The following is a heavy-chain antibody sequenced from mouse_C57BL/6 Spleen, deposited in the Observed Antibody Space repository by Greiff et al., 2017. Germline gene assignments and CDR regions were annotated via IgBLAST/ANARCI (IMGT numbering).Heavy chain of an antibody. V-gene: IGHV1-26*01. CDR3: ARGAYYSNYLFAY. CDR1: GYTFTDYY. J-gene: IGHJ3*01. Sequence: EVKLQQSGPELVKPGASVKISCKASGYTFTDYYMNWVKQSHGKSLEWIGDINPNNGGTSYNQKFKGKATSTVDKSSSTAYMELRSLTSEDSAVYYCARGAYYSNYLFAYWGQGTLVTVSA. CDR2: INPNNGGT. D-gene: IGHD2-5*01.